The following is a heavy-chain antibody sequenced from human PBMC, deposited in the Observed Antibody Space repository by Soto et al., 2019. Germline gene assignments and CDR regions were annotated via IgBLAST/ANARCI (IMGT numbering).Heavy chain of an antibody. V-gene: IGHV3-15*07. CDR3: IWQQDFYYGKAV. D-gene: IGHD6-13*01. CDR2: MKSYRGGGTT. Sequence: EVQRVDSGGGLVTPGGSLRLSCTGTGFSFSPAWMNWVRQAPGKGLEWVGRMKSYRGGGTTDYAATVQGRFTISRDDSKNTLYLQMNSLKFEDTALYFCIWQQDFYYGKAVWGQGTTVTVSS. CDR1: GFSFSPAW. J-gene: IGHJ6*02.